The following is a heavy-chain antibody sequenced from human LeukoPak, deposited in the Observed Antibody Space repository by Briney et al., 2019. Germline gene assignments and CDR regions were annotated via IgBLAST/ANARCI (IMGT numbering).Heavy chain of an antibody. CDR2: IIPIFGTA. J-gene: IGHJ4*02. D-gene: IGHD3-3*01. CDR3: ARPITIFGVVSYFDY. V-gene: IGHV1-69*13. CDR1: GGTFSSYA. Sequence: ASVKVSCKASGGTFSSYAISWVRQAPGQGLEWMGGIIPIFGTANYAQKFQGRVTITADESTSTAYMELSSLRSEDTAVYYCARPITIFGVVSYFDYWGQGTLVTVSS.